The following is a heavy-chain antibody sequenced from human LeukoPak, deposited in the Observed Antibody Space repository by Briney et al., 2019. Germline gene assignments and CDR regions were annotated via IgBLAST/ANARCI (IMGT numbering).Heavy chain of an antibody. CDR1: DFSLSTPGMG. Sequence: ESGPTLVKPTQTLTLTCTFSDFSLSTPGMGVAWIRQPPGEAPEWLVMIYYNDDKRYSPSLRSRLTITKDTSKNQVVLTMTNVDVVDTATYYCAHLVVTIDWRSYFDYWGQGILVTVSS. CDR2: IYYNDDK. CDR3: AHLVVTIDWRSYFDY. D-gene: IGHD3-9*01. J-gene: IGHJ4*02. V-gene: IGHV2-5*01.